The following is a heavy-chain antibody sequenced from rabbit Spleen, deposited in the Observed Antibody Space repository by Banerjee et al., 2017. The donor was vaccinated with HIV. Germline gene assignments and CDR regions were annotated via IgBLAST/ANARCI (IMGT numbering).Heavy chain of an antibody. V-gene: IGHV1S45*01. CDR3: AGGSSNIYWAFDL. J-gene: IGHJ2*01. Sequence: QEQLVESGGGLVQPEGSLTLTCTASGFSFSSSYYMCWVRQAPGKGLEWIACIYAGNSGSTYYASWAKGRFTISKTSATTVTLQMTSLTAADTATYFWAGGSSNIYWAFDLWGQCTLVTVS. D-gene: IGHD8-1*01. CDR2: IYAGNSGST. CDR1: GFSFSSSYY.